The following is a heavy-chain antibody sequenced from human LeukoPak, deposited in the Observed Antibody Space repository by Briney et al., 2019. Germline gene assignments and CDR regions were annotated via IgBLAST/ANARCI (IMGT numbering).Heavy chain of an antibody. V-gene: IGHV1-69*13. CDR2: IIPIFGTA. CDR1: GGTFSSYA. J-gene: IGHJ6*03. D-gene: IGHD3-10*01. CDR3: ARMGVLGFGELLWQPYYYYYMDV. Sequence: SVKVSCKASGGTFSSYAISWVRQAPGQGLEWMGEIIPIFGTANYAQKFQGRVTITADESTSTAYMELSSLRSEDTAVYYCARMGVLGFGELLWQPYYYYYMDVWGKGTTVTVSS.